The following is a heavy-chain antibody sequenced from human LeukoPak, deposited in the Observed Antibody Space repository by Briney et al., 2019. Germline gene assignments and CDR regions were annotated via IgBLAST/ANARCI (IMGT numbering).Heavy chain of an antibody. CDR1: GYTFTSYY. J-gene: IGHJ6*03. D-gene: IGHD3-10*01. CDR3: AKGPRITMVRGGQWYYYMDV. CDR2: INPSGGST. V-gene: IGHV1-46*01. Sequence: ASVKVSCKASGYTFTSYYMHWVRQAPGQGLEWMGIINPSGGSTNYAQKFQGRVPMTRDTSTSTVYMELSSLRSEDTAVYYCAKGPRITMVRGGQWYYYMDVWGKGTTVTISS.